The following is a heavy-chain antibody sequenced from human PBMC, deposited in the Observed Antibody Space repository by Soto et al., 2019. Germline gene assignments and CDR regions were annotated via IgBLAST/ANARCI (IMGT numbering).Heavy chain of an antibody. CDR2: INPSGGST. CDR3: ARDPPGGVLVPAATYGMDV. J-gene: IGHJ6*02. V-gene: IGHV1-46*01. Sequence: ASVKVSCKTSGYTFTNYYMHWVRQAPGQGLEWMGIINPSGGSTSYAQKFQGRVTMTRDTSTSTVYMELSSLRSEDTAVYYCARDPPGGVLVPAATYGMDVWGQGTTVTVSS. CDR1: GYTFTNYY. D-gene: IGHD2-2*01.